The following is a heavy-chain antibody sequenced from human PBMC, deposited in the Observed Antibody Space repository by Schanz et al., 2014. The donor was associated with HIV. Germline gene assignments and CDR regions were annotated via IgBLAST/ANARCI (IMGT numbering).Heavy chain of an antibody. CDR1: GFTFSTYS. J-gene: IGHJ3*01. Sequence: EVQLVESGGGLEQPGGSLRLSCVASGFTFSTYSMNWVRQTPGKGLEWVSYISGGSSTTYYADSVKGRFTISRDNTKNSLYLEMDSLRVEDTAMYYCTRDAFYYDSPFDFWGQGTMVTVSS. V-gene: IGHV3-48*04. CDR3: TRDAFYYDSPFDF. CDR2: ISGGSSTT. D-gene: IGHD3-22*01.